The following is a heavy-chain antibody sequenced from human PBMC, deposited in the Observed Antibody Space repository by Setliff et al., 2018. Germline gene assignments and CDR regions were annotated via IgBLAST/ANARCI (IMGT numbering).Heavy chain of an antibody. CDR2: ISSSSSYI. J-gene: IGHJ4*02. CDR1: GFTFSSYE. Sequence: PGGSLRLSCAASGFTFSSYEMNWVRQAPGKGLEWVSSISSSSSYIYYADSVKGRFTISRDNAKNSLYLQMNSLRAEDTAVYYCARAPAHDYADYMFMTTMGYYFDYWGQGTLVTVS. V-gene: IGHV3-21*01. CDR3: ARAPAHDYADYMFMTTMGYYFDY. D-gene: IGHD4-17*01.